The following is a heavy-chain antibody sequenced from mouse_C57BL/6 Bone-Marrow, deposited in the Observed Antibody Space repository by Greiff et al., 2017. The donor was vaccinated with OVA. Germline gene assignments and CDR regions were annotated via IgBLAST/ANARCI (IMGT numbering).Heavy chain of an antibody. D-gene: IGHD2-3*01. J-gene: IGHJ3*01. CDR3: ARPRLGYYGFAY. CDR1: GYTFTSYW. CDR2: IDPSDSYT. V-gene: IGHV1-69*01. Sequence: QVQLQQPGAELVMPGASVKLSCKASGYTFTSYWMHWVKQRPGQGLEWIGEIDPSDSYTNYNQKFKGKSTLTVDKSSSTAYMQLNSLTSEDSAVYYWARPRLGYYGFAYWGQGTLVTVSA.